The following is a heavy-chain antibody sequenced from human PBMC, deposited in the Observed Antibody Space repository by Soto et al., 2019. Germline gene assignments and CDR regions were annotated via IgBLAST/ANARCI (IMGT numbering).Heavy chain of an antibody. CDR1: GFTFSSYA. CDR2: ISYDGSDE. V-gene: IGHV3-30-3*01. CDR3: ARDGFCISTDCYGGGRYTDY. J-gene: IGHJ4*02. Sequence: GGSLRLSCAASGFTFSSYAMSWVRQAPGKGLEWVAFISYDGSDEYYADSVKGRFIISRDNSENTLYLQMNSLRAEDTAMYYCARDGFCISTDCYGGGRYTDYWGQGALVTVSS. D-gene: IGHD2-2*03.